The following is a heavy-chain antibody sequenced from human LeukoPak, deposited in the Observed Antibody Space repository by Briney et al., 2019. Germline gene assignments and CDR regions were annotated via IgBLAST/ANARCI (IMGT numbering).Heavy chain of an antibody. Sequence: SQTLSLTCTVSGGSISSGSYYWRWIRQPAGKGLEWIGRIYTSGSTNYNPSLKSRVTISVDTSKNQFSLKLSSVTAADAAVYYCARRRGYSYGFIGGSFDPWGQGTLVTVSS. V-gene: IGHV4-61*02. CDR3: ARRRGYSYGFIGGSFDP. CDR2: IYTSGST. D-gene: IGHD5-18*01. J-gene: IGHJ5*02. CDR1: GGSISSGSYY.